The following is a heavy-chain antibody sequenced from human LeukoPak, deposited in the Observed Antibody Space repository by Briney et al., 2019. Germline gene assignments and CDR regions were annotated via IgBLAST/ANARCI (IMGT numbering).Heavy chain of an antibody. Sequence: GESLKISRKGSGYSFTSYWIGWVRQMPGKGLEWMGIIYPGDSDTRYSPSLQGQVTVSADKSISTAYLQWSSLKASDTAMYYCARLAHEQWLDLDYWGQGTLVTVSS. CDR3: ARLAHEQWLDLDY. CDR1: GYSFTSYW. D-gene: IGHD6-19*01. V-gene: IGHV5-51*01. CDR2: IYPGDSDT. J-gene: IGHJ4*02.